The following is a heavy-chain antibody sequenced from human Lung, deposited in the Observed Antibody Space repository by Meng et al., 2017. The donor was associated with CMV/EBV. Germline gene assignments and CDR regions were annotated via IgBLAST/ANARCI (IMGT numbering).Heavy chain of an antibody. D-gene: IGHD3-16*02. Sequence: SGYPFTGYYMHWVRQAPGQGLEWMGWINPNSGGTSYAQKFQGWVTMTRDTSISTAYMELSRLRSDDTAVYYCARANDYVWGSYRFDPWGQGTLVTVSS. CDR1: GYPFTGYY. J-gene: IGHJ5*02. CDR2: INPNSGGT. V-gene: IGHV1-2*04. CDR3: ARANDYVWGSYRFDP.